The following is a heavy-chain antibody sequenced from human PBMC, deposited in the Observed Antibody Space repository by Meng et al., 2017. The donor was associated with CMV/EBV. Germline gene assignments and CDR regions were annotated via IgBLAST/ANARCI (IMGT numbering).Heavy chain of an antibody. Sequence: GYYWSWIRQTPGKGLEWIGEINHSGSTNYNPSLKSRVTISVDTSKNQFSLKLSSVTAADTAVYYCARGGGYCSSTSCYQRRYWYFDLWGRGTLVTVS. CDR2: INHSGST. CDR3: ARGGGYCSSTSCYQRRYWYFDL. J-gene: IGHJ2*01. D-gene: IGHD2-2*01. V-gene: IGHV4-34*01. CDR1: GYY.